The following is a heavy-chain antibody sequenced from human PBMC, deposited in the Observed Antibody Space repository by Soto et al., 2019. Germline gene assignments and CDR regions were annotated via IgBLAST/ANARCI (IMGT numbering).Heavy chain of an antibody. D-gene: IGHD1-7*01. CDR3: ARYGTGTSLY. V-gene: IGHV3-30-3*01. Sequence: QVQLVESGGGVVQPGRSLRLSCAASGFTFSSYAMHWVRQAPGKGLEWVAVISYDGSNKYYADSVKGRFTISRDNSKNPQYLQMDSLKAEDTAVYYCARYGTGTSLYWGQGTLVTVSS. CDR2: ISYDGSNK. J-gene: IGHJ4*02. CDR1: GFTFSSYA.